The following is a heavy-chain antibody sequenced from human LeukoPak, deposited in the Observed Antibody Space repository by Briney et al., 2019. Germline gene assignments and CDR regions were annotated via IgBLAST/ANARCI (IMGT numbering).Heavy chain of an antibody. D-gene: IGHD3-22*01. Sequence: SETLSLTCAVYGGSFSGYYWSWIRQPPGKGLEWIGEINHSGSTNYNPSLKSRVTISVDTSENQFSLKLSSVTAADTAVYYCAGPTIYYDSSGYPQGFDPWGQGTLVTVSS. CDR1: GGSFSGYY. V-gene: IGHV4-34*01. CDR2: INHSGST. J-gene: IGHJ5*02. CDR3: AGPTIYYDSSGYPQGFDP.